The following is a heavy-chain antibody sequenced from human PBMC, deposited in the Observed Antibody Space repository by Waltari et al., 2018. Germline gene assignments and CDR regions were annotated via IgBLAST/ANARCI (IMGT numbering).Heavy chain of an antibody. V-gene: IGHV3-53*04. Sequence: LQLQESGPGLVKPSETLSLTCTVSGGSISSSSYYWGWIRQPPGKGLEWVSVIYSGGSTYYADSVKGRFTISRDNSKNTLYLQMNSLRAEDTAVYYCAKGARSSWYPGYMDVWGKGTTVTVSS. D-gene: IGHD6-13*01. CDR3: AKGARSSWYPGYMDV. CDR2: IYSGGST. J-gene: IGHJ6*03. CDR1: GGSISSSSYY.